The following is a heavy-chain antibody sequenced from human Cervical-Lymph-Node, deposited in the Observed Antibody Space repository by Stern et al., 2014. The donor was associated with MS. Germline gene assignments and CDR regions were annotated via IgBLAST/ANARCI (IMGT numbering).Heavy chain of an antibody. Sequence: QLQLQESGPGLVKPSETLSLTCTVSGGSISSYYWTWIRQPPGKGLEWIGYVYNSGSTNYNPSLKSRVTISVDTSKNQFSLKLSSVTAADTAVYYCARVPTVTGYYYGLDVWGQGTTVTVSS. CDR2: VYNSGST. V-gene: IGHV4-59*01. J-gene: IGHJ6*02. CDR1: GGSISSYY. CDR3: ARVPTVTGYYYGLDV. D-gene: IGHD4-17*01.